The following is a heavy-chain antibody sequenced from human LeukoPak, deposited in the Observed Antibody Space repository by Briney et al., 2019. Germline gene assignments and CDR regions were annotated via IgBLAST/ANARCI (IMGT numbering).Heavy chain of an antibody. CDR1: GFPFSFYK. Sequence: GGSLRLSCAVSGFPFSFYKMNWVRQAPGKGLEWVSNIGSSGTTTYYADSVKGRFSISRDNAKNSLYLRMNSLRVEDTAVYYCALLAVASDFDYWGQGALVTVSS. CDR3: ALLAVASDFDY. V-gene: IGHV3-48*03. D-gene: IGHD6-19*01. J-gene: IGHJ4*02. CDR2: IGSSGTTT.